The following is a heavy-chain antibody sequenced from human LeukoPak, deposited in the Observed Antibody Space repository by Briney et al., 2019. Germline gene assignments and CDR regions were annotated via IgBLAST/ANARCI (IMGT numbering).Heavy chain of an antibody. J-gene: IGHJ5*02. CDR3: ARRVSSSGWFDP. D-gene: IGHD6-6*01. Sequence: GESLKISCKGSGYRFTSFWISWVRQLPGKGLGWMGRIDPSDSYTNYSPSFQGHVTISADKSISTAYLQWSSLKASDTAMYYCARRVSSSGWFDPWGQGTLVTVSS. CDR2: IDPSDSYT. CDR1: GYRFTSFW. V-gene: IGHV5-10-1*01.